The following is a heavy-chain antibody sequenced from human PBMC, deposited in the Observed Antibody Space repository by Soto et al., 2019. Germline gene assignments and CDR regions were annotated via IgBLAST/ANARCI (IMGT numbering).Heavy chain of an antibody. J-gene: IGHJ4*02. D-gene: IGHD3-22*01. CDR1: GFTFTNSA. V-gene: IGHV1-58*01. CDR3: AADGSSGYYEYYFDY. Sequence: ASVKVSCKASGFTFTNSAVQWVRQARGQRLEWIGWIVVGSGNTNYAQKFQERVTITRDMSTSTAYMELSSLRSEDTAVYYCAADGSSGYYEYYFDYWGQGTLVTVSS. CDR2: IVVGSGNT.